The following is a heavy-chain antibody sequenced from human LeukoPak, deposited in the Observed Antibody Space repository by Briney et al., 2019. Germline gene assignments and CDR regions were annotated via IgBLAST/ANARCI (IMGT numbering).Heavy chain of an antibody. CDR2: ISAYNGNT. D-gene: IGHD6-19*01. CDR3: ARDLDPWAVAGVNY. V-gene: IGHV1-18*01. Sequence: ASVKVSCKASGYTFTSYGISWVRQAPGQGLEWMGWISAYNGNTNYAQKLQGRVTMTRDTSTSTAYMELRSLRSDGTAVYYCARDLDPWAVAGVNYWGQGTLVTVSS. CDR1: GYTFTSYG. J-gene: IGHJ4*02.